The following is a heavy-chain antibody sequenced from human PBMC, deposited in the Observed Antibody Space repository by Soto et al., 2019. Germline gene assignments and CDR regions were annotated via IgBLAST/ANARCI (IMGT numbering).Heavy chain of an antibody. Sequence: EEQLVESGGGLVQPGRSLRLSYAASGFTFDDYAMHWVRQAPGKGQEWVSGISWNSGSIGYADSVKGRFTISRDNAKNSLYLQMNSLRAEDTALYYCAKDIVTAAAGTLDPWGQGTLVTVSS. V-gene: IGHV3-9*01. CDR1: GFTFDDYA. CDR3: AKDIVTAAAGTLDP. D-gene: IGHD6-13*01. J-gene: IGHJ5*02. CDR2: ISWNSGSI.